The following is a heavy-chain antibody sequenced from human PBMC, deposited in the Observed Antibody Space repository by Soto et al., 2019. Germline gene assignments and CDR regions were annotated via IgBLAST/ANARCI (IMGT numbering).Heavy chain of an antibody. V-gene: IGHV4-4*02. CDR1: SGSISSSNW. CDR3: ARYYDFWSGYAHYYYYMDV. D-gene: IGHD3-3*01. CDR2: IYHSGST. Sequence: SETLSLTCAVSSGSISSSNWWSWVRQPPGKGLEWIGEIYHSGSTNYNPSLKSRVTISVDKSKNQFSLKLSSVTAADTAVYYCARYYDFWSGYAHYYYYMDVWGKGTTVTVSS. J-gene: IGHJ6*03.